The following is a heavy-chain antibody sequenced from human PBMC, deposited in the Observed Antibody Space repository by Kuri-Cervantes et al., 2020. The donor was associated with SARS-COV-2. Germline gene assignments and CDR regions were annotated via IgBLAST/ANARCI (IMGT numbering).Heavy chain of an antibody. Sequence: GSLRLSCAVYGGSFSGYYWSWIRQPLGKGLEWIGEINHSGNTNYNPSLKSRVTISVDTSKNQFSLKLSSVTAADTAVYYCARGRDKRYSSGSYYYYGMDVWGQGTTVTVSS. CDR2: INHSGNT. CDR1: GGSFSGYY. V-gene: IGHV4-34*01. D-gene: IGHD6-19*01. CDR3: ARGRDKRYSSGSYYYYGMDV. J-gene: IGHJ6*02.